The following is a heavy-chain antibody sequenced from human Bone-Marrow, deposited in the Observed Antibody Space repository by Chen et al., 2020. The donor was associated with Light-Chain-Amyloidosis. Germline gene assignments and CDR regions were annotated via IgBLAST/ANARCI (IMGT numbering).Heavy chain of an antibody. CDR3: ARDQTSSWLRYGMDV. J-gene: IGHJ6*02. Sequence: QTQLVQSGAEVKKPGSSVRVSCKASRGTFTSYAINWVRQAPGQGLEWMGGIIPMLGSIRYAQRFQGRVTITADESTSTAYMDLSGLRSEDSAVYFCARDQTSSWLRYGMDVWGQGTSVVVSS. CDR1: RGTFTSYA. CDR2: IIPMLGSI. V-gene: IGHV1-69*01. D-gene: IGHD6-13*01.